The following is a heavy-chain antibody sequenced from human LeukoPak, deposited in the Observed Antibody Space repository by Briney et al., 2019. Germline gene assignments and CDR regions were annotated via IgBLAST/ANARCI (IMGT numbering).Heavy chain of an antibody. D-gene: IGHD6-6*01. V-gene: IGHV4-39*07. J-gene: IGHJ5*02. CDR3: ARGRPTNWFDP. Sequence: SETLSLTCTVSGGSISSGNYYWGWIRQPPGKGLEWIGSIYYSGTTYPDPSLKSRVTISVDTSKTQFSLKLNSVTAADTAVYYCARGRPTNWFDPWGQGTLVTVSS. CDR2: IYYSGTT. CDR1: GGSISSGNYY.